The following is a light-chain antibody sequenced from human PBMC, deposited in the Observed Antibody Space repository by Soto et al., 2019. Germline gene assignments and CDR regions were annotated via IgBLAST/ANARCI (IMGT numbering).Light chain of an antibody. V-gene: IGKV3-20*01. CDR2: GAS. Sequence: EIVMTQSPATLSVSPGEGATLSCRASHSVSSTYLAWYQQKPGQAPRLLIFGASSRATGIPDRFSGSGSGTDFTLTISRLEPEDFAVYYCQQYGSSPPTWTFGQGTKVDIK. CDR1: HSVSSTY. CDR3: QQYGSSPPTWT. J-gene: IGKJ1*01.